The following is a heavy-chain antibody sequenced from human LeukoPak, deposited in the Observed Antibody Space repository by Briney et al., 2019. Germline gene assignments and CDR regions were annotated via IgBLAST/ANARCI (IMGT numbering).Heavy chain of an antibody. D-gene: IGHD6-13*01. V-gene: IGHV4-59*12. CDR3: ARAPAAGDDWFDP. CDR1: GGSISSYY. Sequence: TSETLSLTCTVSGGSISSYYWSWIRQPPGKGLEWIGYIYYSGSTNYNPSLKSRVTISVDTSKNQFSLKLSSVTAADTAVYYCARAPAAGDDWFDPWGQGTLVTVSS. CDR2: IYYSGST. J-gene: IGHJ5*02.